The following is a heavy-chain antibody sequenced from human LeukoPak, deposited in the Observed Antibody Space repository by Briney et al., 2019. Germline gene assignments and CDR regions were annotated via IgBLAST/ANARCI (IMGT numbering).Heavy chain of an antibody. J-gene: IGHJ5*02. D-gene: IGHD3-9*01. CDR2: MSPNSGST. Sequence: ASVKVSCKASGYTFTSYDINWVRQATGQGLEWMGWMSPNSGSTGYAQKFQGRVTMTRNTSISTAYMELSSLRSEDTAVYYCARDVYYDILTEAFDPWGQGTLVTVSS. CDR3: ARDVYYDILTEAFDP. V-gene: IGHV1-8*01. CDR1: GYTFTSYD.